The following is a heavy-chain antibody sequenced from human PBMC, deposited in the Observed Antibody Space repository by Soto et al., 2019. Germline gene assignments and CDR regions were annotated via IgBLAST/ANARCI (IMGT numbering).Heavy chain of an antibody. CDR2: IWYDGSNK. Sequence: GGSLRLSCAASGFTFSSYGMHWVRQAPGKGLEWVAVIWYDGSNKYYADSVKGRFTISRDNSKNTLYLQMNSLRAEDTAVYYCARYHKNDYGDYYYYYGMDVWGQGTTVTVSS. CDR1: GFTFSSYG. CDR3: ARYHKNDYGDYYYYYGMDV. V-gene: IGHV3-33*01. D-gene: IGHD4-17*01. J-gene: IGHJ6*02.